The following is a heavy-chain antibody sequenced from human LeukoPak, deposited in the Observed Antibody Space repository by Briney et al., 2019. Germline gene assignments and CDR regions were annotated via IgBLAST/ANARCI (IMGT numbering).Heavy chain of an antibody. Sequence: SVKVSCKASGGTFSSYAISWVRQAPGQGLEWMERIIPILGIVKYAQKFQGRVTITADKSTSTAYMELSSLRSEDTAVYYCARDRYYDSSDLDYWGQGTLVTVSS. D-gene: IGHD3-22*01. CDR1: GGTFSSYA. CDR3: ARDRYYDSSDLDY. J-gene: IGHJ4*02. V-gene: IGHV1-69*04. CDR2: IIPILGIV.